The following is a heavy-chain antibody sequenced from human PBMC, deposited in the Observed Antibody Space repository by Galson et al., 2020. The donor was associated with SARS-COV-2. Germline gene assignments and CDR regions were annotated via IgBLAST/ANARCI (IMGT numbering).Heavy chain of an antibody. CDR3: ARAASWIQEVTIFGVVRKYNWFDP. J-gene: IGHJ5*02. V-gene: IGHV4-39*07. CDR2: IYYSGST. CDR1: GGSISSSSYY. Sequence: SQTLSLTCTVSGGSISSSSYYWCWIRQPPGKGLEWIGSIYYSGSTYYNPSLKSRVTISVDTSKNQFSLKLSSVTAADTAVYYCARAASWIQEVTIFGVVRKYNWFDPWGQGTLVTVSS. D-gene: IGHD3-3*01.